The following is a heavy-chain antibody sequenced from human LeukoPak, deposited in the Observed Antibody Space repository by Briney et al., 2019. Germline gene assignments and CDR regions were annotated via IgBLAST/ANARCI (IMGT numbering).Heavy chain of an antibody. Sequence: SETLSLTCTVSSGSIYNYYWSWIRQPAGKGLEWIGRIYHTGSTNYNPSLKSRVTMSLDTSKNQFSLKLTSVTAADTAVYYCARDGYNRGGKDYWGRGTLVTVSS. V-gene: IGHV4-4*07. CDR3: ARDGYNRGGKDY. D-gene: IGHD5-24*01. CDR2: IYHTGST. CDR1: SGSIYNYY. J-gene: IGHJ4*02.